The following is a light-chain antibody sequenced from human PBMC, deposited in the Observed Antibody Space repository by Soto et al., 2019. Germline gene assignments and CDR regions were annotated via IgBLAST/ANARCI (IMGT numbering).Light chain of an antibody. CDR3: QQYTSSPPLIT. CDR2: GAS. Sequence: EIVLTQSPGTLSLSPGARATLSCRARPSVSRSFLAWHQQKPGQAPRLLIYGASTRATGIPDRFSGGGSGTDFTLTISRLEPEDFAVYYCQQYTSSPPLITFGQGTRLEIK. V-gene: IGKV3-20*01. J-gene: IGKJ5*01. CDR1: PSVSRSF.